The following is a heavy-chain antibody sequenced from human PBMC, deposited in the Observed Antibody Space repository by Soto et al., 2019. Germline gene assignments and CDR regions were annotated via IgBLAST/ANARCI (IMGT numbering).Heavy chain of an antibody. V-gene: IGHV1-24*01. J-gene: IGHJ4*02. CDR2: FDPEDGET. Sequence: QVQLVQSGAEVKKPGASVKVSCKVSGDTLSELSMYWVRQAPGKGLEWMGGFDPEDGETIYAKKFQGRDTMNEDTSTDTAYMELSSLRSEDTAVYYCAAQYTSGYEAYDYWGQGTLVTVSS. CDR3: AAQYTSGYEAYDY. D-gene: IGHD3-22*01. CDR1: GDTLSELS.